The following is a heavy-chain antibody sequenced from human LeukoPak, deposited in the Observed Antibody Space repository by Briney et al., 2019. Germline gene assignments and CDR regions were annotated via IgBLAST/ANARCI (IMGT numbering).Heavy chain of an antibody. J-gene: IGHJ4*02. CDR3: AKVDSSGYYPEY. CDR1: GLTFRTYG. V-gene: IGHV3-33*06. CDR2: IWYDGSNK. Sequence: GGSLRLSCAASGLTFRTYGMHWVRQAPGKGLEWVAVIWYDGSNKYYADSVKGRFTISRDNSKNTLYLQMNSLRAEDTAVYYCAKVDSSGYYPEYWGQGTLVTVSS. D-gene: IGHD3-22*01.